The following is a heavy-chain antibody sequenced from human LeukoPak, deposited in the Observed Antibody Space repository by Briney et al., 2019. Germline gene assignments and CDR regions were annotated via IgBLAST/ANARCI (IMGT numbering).Heavy chain of an antibody. CDR1: GGSIGSSSYY. J-gene: IGHJ4*02. Sequence: SETLSLTCTVSGGSIGSSSYYWSWIRQPPGKGLEWIGYIYYSGSTNYNPSLKSRVTISVDTSKNQFSLKLSSVTAADTAVYYCARFNPTVVEPYFDYWGQGTLVTVSS. CDR2: IYYSGST. V-gene: IGHV4-61*05. CDR3: ARFNPTVVEPYFDY. D-gene: IGHD4-23*01.